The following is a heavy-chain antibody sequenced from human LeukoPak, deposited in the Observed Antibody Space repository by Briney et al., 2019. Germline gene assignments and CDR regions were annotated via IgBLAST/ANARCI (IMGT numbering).Heavy chain of an antibody. D-gene: IGHD4-17*01. CDR1: GGSISSYY. V-gene: IGHV4-59*01. CDR2: IYYSGST. CDR3: ARDEHGDFQGFDY. Sequence: SETLSLTCTVSGGSISSYYWSWIRQPPGKGLEWIGYIYYSGSTNYNPSLKSRVTISVDTSKNQFSLKLSSVTAADTAVYYCARDEHGDFQGFDYWGQGTRVTVSS. J-gene: IGHJ4*02.